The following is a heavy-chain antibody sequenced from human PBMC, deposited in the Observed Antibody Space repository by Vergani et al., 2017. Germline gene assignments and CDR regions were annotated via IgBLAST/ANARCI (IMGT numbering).Heavy chain of an antibody. V-gene: IGHV3-30*03. J-gene: IGHJ4*02. CDR1: GFTFSSYG. D-gene: IGHD6-6*01. CDR3: ATTSWYSGSSKEMNSEY. Sequence: QVQLVESGGGVVQPGRSLRLSCAASGFTFSSYGMHWVRQAPGTGLEWVAVISYDGSNKYYADSVKGRFTISRDNSKNTLYLQMNSLRAEDTAVYYCATTSWYSGSSKEMNSEYWGQGTLVTVSS. CDR2: ISYDGSNK.